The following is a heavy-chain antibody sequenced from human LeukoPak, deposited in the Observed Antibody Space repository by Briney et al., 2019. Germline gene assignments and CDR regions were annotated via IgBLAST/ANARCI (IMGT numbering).Heavy chain of an antibody. J-gene: IGHJ4*02. CDR2: NNWNGGST. CDR1: GFTFDDYG. Sequence: GGSLRLSCAASGFTFDDYGMSWVRQAPGKGLEWVSGNNWNGGSTGYADSVKGRFTISRDNAKNSLYLQMNSLRAEDTALYYCARLKGIAVAGTNDYWGQGTLVTVSS. D-gene: IGHD6-19*01. CDR3: ARLKGIAVAGTNDY. V-gene: IGHV3-20*04.